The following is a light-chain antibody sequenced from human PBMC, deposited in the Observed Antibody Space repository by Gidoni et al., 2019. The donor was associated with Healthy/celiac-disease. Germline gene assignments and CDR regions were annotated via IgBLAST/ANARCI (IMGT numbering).Light chain of an antibody. CDR1: STDVGGYNY. J-gene: IGLJ1*01. CDR2: DVS. Sequence: QSALTQPASVSGSPGQSITISCTGTSTDVGGYNYVSWYQQHPCKAPKLMIYDVSNRHSGVSNRFSGSKSGTTAALTISGLQAEDEADYSCSSYTSSSTLVVFGTGTKVTVL. CDR3: SSYTSSSTLVV. V-gene: IGLV2-14*01.